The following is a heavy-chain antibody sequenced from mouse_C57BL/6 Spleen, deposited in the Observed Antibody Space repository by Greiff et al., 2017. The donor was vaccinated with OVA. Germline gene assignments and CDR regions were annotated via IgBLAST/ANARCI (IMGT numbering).Heavy chain of an antibody. Sequence: EVKLVESGPGLVKPSQSLSLTCSVTGYSITSGYYWNWIRQFPGNKLEWMGYISYDGSNNYNPSLKNRISITRDTSKNQFFLKLKSVTTEDTATYYCARERAYWGQGTLVTVSA. CDR3: ARERAY. CDR2: ISYDGSN. V-gene: IGHV3-6*01. J-gene: IGHJ3*01. CDR1: GYSITSGYY.